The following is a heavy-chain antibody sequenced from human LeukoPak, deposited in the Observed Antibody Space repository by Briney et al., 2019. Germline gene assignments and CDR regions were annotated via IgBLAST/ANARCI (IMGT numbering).Heavy chain of an antibody. CDR2: IKQDGVEK. CDR1: KFIFSDYW. D-gene: IGHD6-19*01. V-gene: IGHV3-7*01. J-gene: IGHJ4*02. Sequence: GGSLRLSCTASKFIFSDYWMTWIRQAPGKGLGWVANIKQDGVEKNYVDSVKGRFTISRDNAKNSLYLQMNSLRAEDTALYYCARATGWYPDFWGQGTLVTVSS. CDR3: ARATGWYPDF.